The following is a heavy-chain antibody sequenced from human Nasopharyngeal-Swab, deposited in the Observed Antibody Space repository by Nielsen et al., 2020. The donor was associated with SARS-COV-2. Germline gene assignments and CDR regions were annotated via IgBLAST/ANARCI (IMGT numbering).Heavy chain of an antibody. D-gene: IGHD1-20*01. J-gene: IGHJ6*03. CDR2: INAGNGNT. CDR1: GYTFTSYA. Sequence: ASVKVSCKASGYTFTSYAMHWVRQAPGQRLEWMGWINAGNGNTKYSQNFQGRVTITRDTSASTAYMELRSLRSEDTAVYYCASSGINGTPMMRYYYMDVWGKGTTVTVSS. CDR3: ASSGINGTPMMRYYYMDV. V-gene: IGHV1-3*01.